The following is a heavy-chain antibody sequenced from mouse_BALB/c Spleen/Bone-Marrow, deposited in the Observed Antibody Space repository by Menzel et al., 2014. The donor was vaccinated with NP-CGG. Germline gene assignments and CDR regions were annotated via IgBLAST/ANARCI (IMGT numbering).Heavy chain of an antibody. CDR1: GFTFTDYY. V-gene: IGHV7-3*02. J-gene: IGHJ4*01. CDR3: ARFPMDN. CDR2: IRNKAYGYTT. Sequence: EVNLVESGGGLVQPGGSLRLSCTTSGFTFTDYYMSWVRQPPGKALEWLAFIRNKAYGYTTEYSASVRGRFTISRDNSQSILYLQMNTLRAEDSATYYCARFPMDNWGQGTSVTVSS.